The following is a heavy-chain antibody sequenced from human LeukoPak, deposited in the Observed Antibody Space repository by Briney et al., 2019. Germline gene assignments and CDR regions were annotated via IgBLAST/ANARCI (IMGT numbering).Heavy chain of an antibody. Sequence: AASVRVSCKASEYTFSGHFIHWMRQAPGQGLEWVGWINPNSGGTNYAQKFQGRVTMTRDTSISTAYMELSRLRSDDTAVYYCARILSKYYYYMDVWGKGTTVTVSS. CDR3: ARILSKYYYYMDV. CDR2: INPNSGGT. CDR1: EYTFSGHF. J-gene: IGHJ6*03. V-gene: IGHV1-2*02.